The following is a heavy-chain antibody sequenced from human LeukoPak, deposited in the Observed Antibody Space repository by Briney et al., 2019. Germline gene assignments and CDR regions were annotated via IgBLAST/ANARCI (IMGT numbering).Heavy chain of an antibody. CDR3: ARGLRRIGAAPMGY. CDR2: IYHSGST. Sequence: SETLSLTCAVYNGSFSGYYWSWIRQSPGKGLEWSGEIYHSGSTNYNPSLNSRVTISIDTSKRQFSLKLSSVTAADTAVYYCARGLRRIGAAPMGYWGQGTLVTVTS. V-gene: IGHV4-34*01. CDR1: NGSFSGYY. D-gene: IGHD6-13*01. J-gene: IGHJ4*02.